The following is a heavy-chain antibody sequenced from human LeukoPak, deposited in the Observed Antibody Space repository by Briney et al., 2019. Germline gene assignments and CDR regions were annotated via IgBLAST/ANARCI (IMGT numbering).Heavy chain of an antibody. Sequence: SETLSLTCTVSGGSISSYYWSWIRQPPGKGLEWIGCIYYSGSTNYNPSLKSRVTISVDTSKNQFSLKLSSVTAADTAVYYCARSILTGYYVAFDIWGQGTMVTVSS. CDR1: GGSISSYY. D-gene: IGHD3-9*01. J-gene: IGHJ3*02. CDR2: IYYSGST. V-gene: IGHV4-59*01. CDR3: ARSILTGYYVAFDI.